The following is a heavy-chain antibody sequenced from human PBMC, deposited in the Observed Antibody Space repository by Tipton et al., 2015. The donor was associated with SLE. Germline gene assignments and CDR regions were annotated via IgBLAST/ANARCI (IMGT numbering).Heavy chain of an antibody. Sequence: LRLSCAVYGGSFSGYYWSWIRQPPGKGLEWIGEINHSGSTNYNPSLKSRVTISVDTSKNQFSLKLSSVPAADTAVYYCAISPEAVAGDAAFDIWGQGTMVTVSS. V-gene: IGHV4-34*01. CDR2: INHSGST. J-gene: IGHJ3*02. D-gene: IGHD6-19*01. CDR3: AISPEAVAGDAAFDI. CDR1: GGSFSGYY.